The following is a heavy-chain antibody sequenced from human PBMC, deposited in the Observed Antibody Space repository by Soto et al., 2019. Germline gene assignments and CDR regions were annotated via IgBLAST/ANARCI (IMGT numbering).Heavy chain of an antibody. CDR3: ARDGEGAMAGAFNI. CDR2: IFYTGSA. D-gene: IGHD6-19*01. V-gene: IGHV4-61*03. J-gene: IGHJ3*02. CDR1: GVSVSSAFYY. Sequence: QVQLQESGPGLAKPSETLSLTCTVSGVSVSSAFYYWSWIRQAPGKELEWIGYIFYTGSANYNPSLKSRVTLSIDTSRNHFSPRLDSVTAADTAVYYCARDGEGAMAGAFNIWGQGTMVTVSS.